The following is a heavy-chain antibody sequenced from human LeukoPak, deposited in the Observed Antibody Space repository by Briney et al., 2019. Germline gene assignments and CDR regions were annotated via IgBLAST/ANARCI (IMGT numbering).Heavy chain of an antibody. CDR3: ARHAPLGYSSVSYPPPNWFDP. CDR2: IYTSGST. V-gene: IGHV4-61*02. CDR1: GDSITSGTYY. D-gene: IGHD6-19*01. Sequence: SETLSLTCTVSGDSITSGTYYWTWIRQPAGKGLEWIGRIYTSGSTNYNPSLKSRVTISVDTSKNQFSLKLSSVTAADTAVYHCARHAPLGYSSVSYPPPNWFDPWGQGTLVTVSS. J-gene: IGHJ5*02.